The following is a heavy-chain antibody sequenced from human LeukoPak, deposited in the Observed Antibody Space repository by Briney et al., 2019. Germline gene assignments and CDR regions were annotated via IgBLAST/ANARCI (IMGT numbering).Heavy chain of an antibody. CDR3: AKGMGAVAGNGDAFDI. V-gene: IGHV3-23*01. Sequence: GGSLRLSCAASGFTFSSYGMSWVRQAPGKGLEWVSAISGSGGSTYYADSVKGRFTISRDNSKNTLYLQMNSLRAEDTAVYYCAKGMGAVAGNGDAFDIWGQGTMVTVSS. D-gene: IGHD6-19*01. J-gene: IGHJ3*02. CDR1: GFTFSSYG. CDR2: ISGSGGST.